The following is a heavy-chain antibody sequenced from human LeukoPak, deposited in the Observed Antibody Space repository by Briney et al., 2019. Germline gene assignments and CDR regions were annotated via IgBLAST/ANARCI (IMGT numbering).Heavy chain of an antibody. V-gene: IGHV4-4*07. J-gene: IGHJ4*02. CDR2: IYISATT. D-gene: IGHD2-15*01. CDR3: ARDLVDLGYCSGGSCIESDY. Sequence: SETLSLTCTVSGGSISSYYWSWIRQPAGKGLEGIGRIYISATTNYNPSLKSRVTMSVDTYKTQLSLRLSSVTAADTAVYYCARDLVDLGYCSGGSCIESDYWGQGTLVTVSS. CDR1: GGSISSYY.